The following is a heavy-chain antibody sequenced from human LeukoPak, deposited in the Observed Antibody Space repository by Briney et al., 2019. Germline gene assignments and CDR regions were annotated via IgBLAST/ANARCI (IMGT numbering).Heavy chain of an antibody. J-gene: IGHJ4*02. CDR2: ISGSGGST. CDR3: AKDDAFGGVSCFDY. CDR1: GFTFSSYA. V-gene: IGHV3-23*01. Sequence: GGSLRLSCAASGFTFSSYAMSWVRQAPGKGVEWVSAISGSGGSTYYADSVKGRFTISRDNSKNTLYLQMNSLRAEDTAVYYCAKDDAFGGVSCFDYWGQGNLVTVSS. D-gene: IGHD3-16*01.